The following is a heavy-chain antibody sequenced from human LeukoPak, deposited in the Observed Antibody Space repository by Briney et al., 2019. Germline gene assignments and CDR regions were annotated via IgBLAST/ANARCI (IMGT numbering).Heavy chain of an antibody. CDR1: GYTFTSYG. CDR3: ARVLVSSGWYGNFDY. V-gene: IGHV1-18*01. Sequence: ASVKVSCKASGYTFTSYGISWVRQAPGQGLEWMGWISAYNGNTNYAQKLQGRVTMTTDTSTSTAYMELRSLRSDDTAVYYCARVLVSSGWYGNFDYWGREPWSPSPQ. CDR2: ISAYNGNT. J-gene: IGHJ4*02. D-gene: IGHD6-19*01.